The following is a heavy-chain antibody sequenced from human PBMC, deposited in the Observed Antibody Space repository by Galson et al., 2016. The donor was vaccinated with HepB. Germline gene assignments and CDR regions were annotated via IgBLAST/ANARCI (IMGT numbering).Heavy chain of an antibody. CDR1: GFTLAGNG. CDR2: IGGSDGYT. V-gene: IGHV3-23*01. D-gene: IGHD1/OR15-1a*01. CDR3: AKGTTLQVHFGYFDH. Sequence: SLRLSCAASGFTLAGNGMTWARQAPGKGLEWVSDIGGSDGYTYYADSVKGRFTISRDNSKNTLYLQMNSLRVEDTAVYYCAKGTTLQVHFGYFDHWGQGALVTVSS. J-gene: IGHJ4*02.